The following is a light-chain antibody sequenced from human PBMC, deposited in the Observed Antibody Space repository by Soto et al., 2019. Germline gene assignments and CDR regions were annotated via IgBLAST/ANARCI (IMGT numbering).Light chain of an antibody. CDR1: SSDVGNYIF. J-gene: IGLJ1*01. Sequence: QPVLTQPASVSGSPGQSITISCTGTSSDVGNYIFVSWYRQHPGKAPKLMIYDIHNRPSGVSNRFSGSKSGNTASLTISGLHDEDEADYYCVSYTTSASYVFGTGTKLTVL. CDR3: VSYTTSASYV. V-gene: IGLV2-14*01. CDR2: DIH.